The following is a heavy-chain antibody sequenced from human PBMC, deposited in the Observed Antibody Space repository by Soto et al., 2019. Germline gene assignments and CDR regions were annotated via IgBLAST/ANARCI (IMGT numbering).Heavy chain of an antibody. D-gene: IGHD4-17*01. V-gene: IGHV3-7*01. J-gene: IGHJ3*02. CDR2: IKQDGSEK. CDR3: ARHDYGDYVGAFDI. CDR1: GFTFSSYW. Sequence: GGSLRLSCAASGFTFSSYWMSWVRQAPGKGLEWVANIKQDGSEKYYVDSVKGRFTISRDNAKNSLYLQMNSLRAEDTAVYYCARHDYGDYVGAFDIWGQGTMVTVSS.